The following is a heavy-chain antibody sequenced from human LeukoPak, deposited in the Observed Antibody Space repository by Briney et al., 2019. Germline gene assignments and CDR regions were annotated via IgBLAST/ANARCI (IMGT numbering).Heavy chain of an antibody. CDR3: ARGFRDYVWGSYRPFDY. J-gene: IGHJ4*02. CDR1: GFTFSSYS. V-gene: IGHV3-21*01. Sequence: GGSLRLSCAASGFTFSSYSMNWVRQAPGKGLEWVSSISSSSSYIYYADSVKGRFTISRDNAKNSRYLQMNSLRAEDTAVYYCARGFRDYVWGSYRPFDYWGQGTLVTVSS. D-gene: IGHD3-16*02. CDR2: ISSSSSYI.